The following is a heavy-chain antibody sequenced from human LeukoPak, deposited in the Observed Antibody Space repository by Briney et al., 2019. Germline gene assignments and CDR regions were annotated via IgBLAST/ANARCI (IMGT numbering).Heavy chain of an antibody. J-gene: IGHJ4*02. D-gene: IGHD3-22*01. V-gene: IGHV3-48*04. CDR3: AKDLGYYDSSGSH. CDR2: ISSSSSTI. CDR1: GFTFSSYS. Sequence: GGSLRLSCAASGFTFSSYSMNWVRQAPGKGLEWVSYISSSSSTIYYADSVKGRFTISRDNAKNSLYLQMNSLRAEDTAVYYCAKDLGYYDSSGSHWGQGTLVTVSS.